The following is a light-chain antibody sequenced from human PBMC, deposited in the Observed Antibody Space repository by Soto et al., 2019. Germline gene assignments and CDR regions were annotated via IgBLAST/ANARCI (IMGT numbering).Light chain of an antibody. Sequence: SALTQPASVSGSPGQSVTISCTGTKNDVGFYDFVSWYQHHPGKAPRLIIYEVVQRPSGVPNRFSGSKSGNTASLTISGLHAEDEADYYCSSYTSSSTLYVFGTGTKVTVL. V-gene: IGLV2-14*01. J-gene: IGLJ1*01. CDR2: EVV. CDR1: KNDVGFYDF. CDR3: SSYTSSSTLYV.